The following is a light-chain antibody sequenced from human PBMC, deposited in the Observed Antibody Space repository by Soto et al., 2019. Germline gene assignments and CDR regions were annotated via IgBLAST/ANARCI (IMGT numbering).Light chain of an antibody. CDR2: KSS. CDR1: QSITSW. CDR3: QQYNSYSYA. Sequence: DIRMTQSPSTLSASVGDRVTLTCRASQSITSWLAWYQQKPGKAPKLLIYKSSILESGVPSRFSGSGSGPAFTLTISSLQPDDFPTYYYQQYNSYSYAFGQGTKLEIK. J-gene: IGKJ2*01. V-gene: IGKV1-5*03.